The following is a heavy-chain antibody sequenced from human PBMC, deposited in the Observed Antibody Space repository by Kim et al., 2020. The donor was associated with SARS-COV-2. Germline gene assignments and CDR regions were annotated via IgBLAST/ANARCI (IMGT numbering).Heavy chain of an antibody. CDR3: TRDDRASSGSYYFDY. Sequence: GGSLRLSCTASGFTFGDYAMSWFRQAPGKGLEWVGFIRSKAYGGTTEYAASVKGRFTISRDDSKSIAYLQMNSLKTEDTAVYYCTRDDRASSGSYYFDYWGQGTLVTVSS. V-gene: IGHV3-49*03. J-gene: IGHJ4*02. CDR1: GFTFGDYA. D-gene: IGHD3-10*01. CDR2: IRSKAYGGTT.